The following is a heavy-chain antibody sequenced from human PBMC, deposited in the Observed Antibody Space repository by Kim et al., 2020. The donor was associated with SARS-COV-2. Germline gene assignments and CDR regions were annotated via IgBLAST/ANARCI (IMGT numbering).Heavy chain of an antibody. Sequence: NPSLKSRVTISVDRSKNQFSLKLSSVTAADTAVYYCARGGGGSYYNFDYWGQGTLVTVSS. J-gene: IGHJ4*02. CDR3: ARGGGGSYYNFDY. D-gene: IGHD2-15*01. V-gene: IGHV4-30-2*01.